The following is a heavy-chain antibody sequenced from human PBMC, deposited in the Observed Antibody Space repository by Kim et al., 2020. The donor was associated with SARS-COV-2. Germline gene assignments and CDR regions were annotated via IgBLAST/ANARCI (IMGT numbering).Heavy chain of an antibody. CDR3: ARGIAAAGTRLNWFDP. D-gene: IGHD6-13*01. Sequence: RRSRVTISVDTSKTLFSLKLSSVTAADTAVYYCARGIAAAGTRLNWFDPWGQGTLVTVSS. V-gene: IGHV4-34*01. J-gene: IGHJ5*02.